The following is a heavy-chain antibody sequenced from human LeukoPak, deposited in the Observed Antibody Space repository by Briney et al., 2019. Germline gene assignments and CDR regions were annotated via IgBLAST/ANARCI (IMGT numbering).Heavy chain of an antibody. CDR3: ARGLADCSSTSCYPTGFDP. J-gene: IGHJ5*02. V-gene: IGHV4-34*01. CDR1: GGSFSGYY. Sequence: SETLSLTCAVYGGSFSGYYWSWIRQPPGKGLEWIGEINHSGSTNYNPSLKSRVTISVDTSKNQFSLKLSSVTAADTAVYYCARGLADCSSTSCYPTGFDPRGQGTLVTVSS. D-gene: IGHD2-2*01. CDR2: INHSGST.